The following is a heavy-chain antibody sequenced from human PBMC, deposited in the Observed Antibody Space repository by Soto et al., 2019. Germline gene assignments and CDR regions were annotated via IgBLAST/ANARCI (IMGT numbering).Heavy chain of an antibody. CDR1: GFTFNSYG. V-gene: IGHV3-33*01. J-gene: IGHJ4*02. CDR2: VWYDGTNT. D-gene: IGHD6-13*01. Sequence: QVQLVESGGGVVQPGRSLRLSCEASGFTFNSYGMHWVRQAPGKGLEWVAVVWYDGTNTKYADSVKGRFNIYRDNSKNTLDLQMDSRRAEDTGIYYCARGGHSSSWYRLEAYFFDYWGQGSLVTVSS. CDR3: ARGGHSSSWYRLEAYFFDY.